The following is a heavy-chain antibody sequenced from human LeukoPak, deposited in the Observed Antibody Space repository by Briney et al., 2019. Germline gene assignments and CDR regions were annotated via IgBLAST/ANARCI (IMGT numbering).Heavy chain of an antibody. CDR3: ARRGTGHGMDV. V-gene: IGHV3-64*04. D-gene: IGHD1-1*01. CDR2: ISGSGNGFSI. Sequence: GGSLRLSCSASGFVFTIYTMYWVRQAPGKGPEYVSTISGSGNGFSIYYADSVKGRFTISRDNAKNTLFLQMNSLRAEDTAVYYCARRGTGHGMDVWGQGTTVIVSS. J-gene: IGHJ6*02. CDR1: GFVFTIYT.